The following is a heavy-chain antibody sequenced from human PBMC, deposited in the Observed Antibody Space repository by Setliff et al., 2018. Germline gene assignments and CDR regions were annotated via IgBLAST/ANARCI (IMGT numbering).Heavy chain of an antibody. J-gene: IGHJ4*02. CDR2: INPSSGRT. Sequence: GASVKVSCKASGYTFTSHYMHWVRQAPGLGLEWMGTINPSSGRTSYAQKFQGRVTMTRDTSTSTVYMDMSSLRSEDTAVYFCARHPPPPNYFDIGALDSWGQGTLVTVSS. D-gene: IGHD3-22*01. V-gene: IGHV1-46*01. CDR3: ARHPPPPNYFDIGALDS. CDR1: GYTFTSHY.